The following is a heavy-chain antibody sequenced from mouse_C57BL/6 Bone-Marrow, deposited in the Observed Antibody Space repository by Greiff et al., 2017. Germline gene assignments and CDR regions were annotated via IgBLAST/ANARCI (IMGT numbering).Heavy chain of an antibody. D-gene: IGHD1-1*02. Sequence: QVQLQQPGAELVMPGASVKLSCKASGYTFTSYWMHWVKQRPGQGLEWIGEIDPSDSYTNYNQKFKGKSTLTVDKSSSTAYMQLSSLTSEDSAVYFFARGGGHRFAYWGQGTLVTVSA. CDR1: GYTFTSYW. CDR3: ARGGGHRFAY. V-gene: IGHV1-69*01. CDR2: IDPSDSYT. J-gene: IGHJ3*01.